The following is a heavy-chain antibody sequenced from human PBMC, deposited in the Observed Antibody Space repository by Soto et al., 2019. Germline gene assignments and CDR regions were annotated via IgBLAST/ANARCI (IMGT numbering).Heavy chain of an antibody. D-gene: IGHD2-15*01. CDR2: ISYDGSNK. CDR1: GFTFSSYA. CDR3: SGCSGGACHQNYGMDV. Sequence: QVQLVESGGGVVQPGRSLRLSCAASGFTFSSYAMHWVRQAPGKGLEWVAVISYDGSNKYYADSVKGRFTISRDNSKNTLYLQMNSLRAEDTAVYYCSGCSGGACHQNYGMDVWGQGTTVTVSS. V-gene: IGHV3-30-3*01. J-gene: IGHJ6*02.